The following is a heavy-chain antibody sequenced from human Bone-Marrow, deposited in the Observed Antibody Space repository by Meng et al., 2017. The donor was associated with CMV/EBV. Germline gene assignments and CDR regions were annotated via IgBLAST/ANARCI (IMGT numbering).Heavy chain of an antibody. V-gene: IGHV4-61*01. CDR2: IYYSGST. D-gene: IGHD3-3*01. Sequence: SETLSLTCTVSGGSVSSGSYYWSWIRQPPGKGLEWIGYIYYSGSTNYNPSLKSRVTISVDTSKNQFSLELSSVTAADTAVYYCARGQFLEFDYWGHGTRVTVSS. CDR1: GGSVSSGSYY. CDR3: ARGQFLEFDY. J-gene: IGHJ4*03.